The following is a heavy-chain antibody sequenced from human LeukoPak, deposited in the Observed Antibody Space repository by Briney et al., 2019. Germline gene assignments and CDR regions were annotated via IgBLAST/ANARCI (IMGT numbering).Heavy chain of an antibody. CDR1: GFTFSSYS. CDR3: ASRHDYGDIVY. V-gene: IGHV3-48*01. CDR2: ISSSSSTI. D-gene: IGHD4-17*01. Sequence: PGGSLRLSCAASGFTFSSYSMNWVRQAPGKGLEWVSYISSSSSTIYYADSVKGRFTISRDNAKNSLYLQMNSLRAEDTAVYYCASRHDYGDIVYWGQGTLVTVSS. J-gene: IGHJ4*02.